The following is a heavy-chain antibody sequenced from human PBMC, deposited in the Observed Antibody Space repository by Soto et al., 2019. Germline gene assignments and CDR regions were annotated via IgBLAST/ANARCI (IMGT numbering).Heavy chain of an antibody. CDR3: ARPLMVRGVIIGAFDI. CDR2: INNDGSST. V-gene: IGHV3-74*01. Sequence: PVGSLRLSCAASGFTFSSYWMHWVRQAPGKGLVWVSRINNDGSSTSYADSVKGRFTISRDNAKNTLYLQMNSLRAEDTAVYYCARPLMVRGVIIGAFDIWGQGTMVTVSS. J-gene: IGHJ3*02. D-gene: IGHD3-10*01. CDR1: GFTFSSYW.